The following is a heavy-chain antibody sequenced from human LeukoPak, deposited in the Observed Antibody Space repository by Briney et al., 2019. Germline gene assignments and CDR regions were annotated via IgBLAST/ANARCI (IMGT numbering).Heavy chain of an antibody. CDR2: INAGNGNT. V-gene: IGHV1-3*01. D-gene: IGHD6-19*01. CDR3: ARRVYNSGWYIDY. J-gene: IGHJ4*02. CDR1: GYTFTSYG. Sequence: ASVKVSYKASGYTFTSYGIHWVRQAPGQRLEWMGWINAGNGNTKYSQKFQGRVTIIRDTSASTAYMELSSLRSEDTAVYYCARRVYNSGWYIDYWGQGTLVTVSS.